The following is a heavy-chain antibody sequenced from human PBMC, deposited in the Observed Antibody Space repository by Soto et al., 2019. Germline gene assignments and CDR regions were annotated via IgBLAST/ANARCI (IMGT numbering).Heavy chain of an antibody. CDR3: ERKQEGYFYGIDY. J-gene: IGHJ4*02. CDR2: IYDSGST. D-gene: IGHD3-10*01. V-gene: IGHV4-31*03. CDR1: GGSITSGGYY. Sequence: SETLSLTCTVSGGSITSGGYYWSWIRQHPGKGLEWLGYIYDSGSTFYNPSLKSRITLSVDTSKNQFSLKLSSVTVADTAVYFCERKQEGYFYGIDYWGQGTLVTVSS.